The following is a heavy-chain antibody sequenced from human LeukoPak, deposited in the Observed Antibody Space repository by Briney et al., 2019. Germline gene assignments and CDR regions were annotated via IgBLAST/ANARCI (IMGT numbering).Heavy chain of an antibody. CDR2: IRYDGSNK. D-gene: IGHD6-13*01. CDR3: AKDISGTSWYGGYFDY. Sequence: GGSLRLSCAASGFTFSSKVMHWVRQVPGKGLGWVTSIRYDGSNKYYADSVKGRFTISRDNSKNTLYLQMNSLRAEDTAVYYCAKDISGTSWYGGYFDYWGQGTLVTVSS. V-gene: IGHV3-30*02. CDR1: GFTFSSKV. J-gene: IGHJ4*02.